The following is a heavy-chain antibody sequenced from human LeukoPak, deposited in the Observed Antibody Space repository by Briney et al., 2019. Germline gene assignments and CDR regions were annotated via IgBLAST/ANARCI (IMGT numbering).Heavy chain of an antibody. D-gene: IGHD5-18*01. CDR3: AGLLNSYGYYFDY. CDR1: GGSISSSSYY. J-gene: IGHJ4*02. V-gene: IGHV4-39*07. CDR2: IYYSGST. Sequence: PSETLSLTCTVSGGSISSSSYYWGWIRQPPGKGLEWIGSIYYSGSTYYNPSLKSRVTISVDTSKNQFSLKLSSVTAADTAVYYCAGLLNSYGYYFDYWGQGTLVTVSS.